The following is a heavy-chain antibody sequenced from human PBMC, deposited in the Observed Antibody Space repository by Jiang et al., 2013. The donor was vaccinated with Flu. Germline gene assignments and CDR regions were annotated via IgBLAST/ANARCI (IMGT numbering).Heavy chain of an antibody. Sequence: VQLVESGAEVKKPGSSVKVSCKASGGTFSSYAISWVRQAPGQGLEWMGGIIPIFGTANYAQKFQGRVTITADESTSTAYMELSSLRSEDTAVYYCAREREIPNDVNYYYMDVWGKGTNGHRLL. CDR1: GGTFSSYA. J-gene: IGHJ6*03. D-gene: IGHD1-1*01. V-gene: IGHV1-69*01. CDR3: AREREIPNDVNYYYMDV. CDR2: IIPIFGTA.